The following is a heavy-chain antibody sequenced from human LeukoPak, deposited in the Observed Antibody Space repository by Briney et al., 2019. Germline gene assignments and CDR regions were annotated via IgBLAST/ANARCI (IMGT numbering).Heavy chain of an antibody. CDR2: ISGSGGST. CDR1: GFTFSSYA. V-gene: IGHV3-23*01. J-gene: IGHJ4*02. D-gene: IGHD5-12*01. Sequence: GGSLRLSCAASGFTFSSYAMSWVRQAPGKGLEWVSAISGSGGSTYYADSVKGRFTISRDNSKNTLYLQMNSLRAEDTAVYYCANSGYDFNGVFYDYWGQGTLVTVSS. CDR3: ANSGYDFNGVFYDY.